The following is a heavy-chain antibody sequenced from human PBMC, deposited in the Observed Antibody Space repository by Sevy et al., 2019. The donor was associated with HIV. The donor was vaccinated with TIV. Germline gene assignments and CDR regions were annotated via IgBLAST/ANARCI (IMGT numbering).Heavy chain of an antibody. Sequence: GESLKISCKGSGDSFTSYWIGWVRQMPGKGLEWMGIIYPGDSDTRYSPSFQGQVTISADKSISTAYLQWSSLKASDTAMYYCARRGSGDTAMVLMGNDAFDIWGQGTMVTVSS. D-gene: IGHD5-18*01. CDR3: ARRGSGDTAMVLMGNDAFDI. CDR1: GDSFTSYW. V-gene: IGHV5-51*01. J-gene: IGHJ3*02. CDR2: IYPGDSDT.